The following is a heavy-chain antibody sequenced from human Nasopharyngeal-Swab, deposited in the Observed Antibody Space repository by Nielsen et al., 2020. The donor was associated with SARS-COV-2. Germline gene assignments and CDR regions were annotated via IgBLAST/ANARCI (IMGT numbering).Heavy chain of an antibody. J-gene: IGHJ2*01. Sequence: WVRQAPGQGLEWMGWMNPNSGNTGYAQKFQGRVTMTRNTSISTAYMELSSLRSEDTAVYYCARGPFVADHSGYAEPHWYFYLWGRGTLVTVSS. CDR3: ARGPFVADHSGYAEPHWYFYL. D-gene: IGHD5-12*01. V-gene: IGHV1-8*01. CDR2: MNPNSGNT.